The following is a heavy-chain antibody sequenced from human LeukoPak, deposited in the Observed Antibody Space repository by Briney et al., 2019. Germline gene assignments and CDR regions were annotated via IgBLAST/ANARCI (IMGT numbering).Heavy chain of an antibody. Sequence: GGSLRLSCAASGFTFSSSGMHWVRQAPGKGLEWVAFIRFDGSSKYYADSVKGRFTISRDNSKNTLYLQMNTLRAEDTAVYYCAKDQGLFGAARPLDYWGQGTLVTASS. D-gene: IGHD6-6*01. CDR3: AKDQGLFGAARPLDY. V-gene: IGHV3-30*02. J-gene: IGHJ4*02. CDR1: GFTFSSSG. CDR2: IRFDGSSK.